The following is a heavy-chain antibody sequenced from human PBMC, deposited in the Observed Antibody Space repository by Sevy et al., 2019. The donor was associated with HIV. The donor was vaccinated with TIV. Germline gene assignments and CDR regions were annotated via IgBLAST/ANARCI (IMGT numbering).Heavy chain of an antibody. CDR1: GFTFSSYS. D-gene: IGHD3-22*01. V-gene: IGHV3-21*01. Sequence: GGSLRLSCAASGFTFSSYSMNWVRQAPGKGLEWVSSISSSSGYIYYADSVKGRFTISRDNAKNSLYLQMNSLRAEDTAVYYCASGYYYDSSGHTLFDIWGQGTMVTVSS. CDR3: ASGYYYDSSGHTLFDI. CDR2: ISSSSGYI. J-gene: IGHJ3*02.